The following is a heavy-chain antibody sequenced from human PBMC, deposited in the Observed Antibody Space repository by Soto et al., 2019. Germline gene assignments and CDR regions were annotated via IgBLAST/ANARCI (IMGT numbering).Heavy chain of an antibody. D-gene: IGHD3-22*01. CDR1: GFTFSSYG. CDR2: ISYDGSNK. V-gene: IGHV3-30*18. Sequence: GGSLRLSCAASGFTFSSYGMHWVRQAPGKGLEWVAVISYDGSNKYYADSVKGRFTISRDNSKNTLYLQMNSLRAEDTAVYYCAKEAYYDSNERYYYYGMDVWGQGTTVTVSS. CDR3: AKEAYYDSNERYYYYGMDV. J-gene: IGHJ6*02.